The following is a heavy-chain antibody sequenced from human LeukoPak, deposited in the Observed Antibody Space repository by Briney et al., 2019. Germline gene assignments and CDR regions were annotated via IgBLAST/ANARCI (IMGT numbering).Heavy chain of an antibody. J-gene: IGHJ4*02. CDR2: MSSGGANE. CDR3: TRDFRIVVTDY. Sequence: GGSLRLSCAASGFTFTNYALHWVRQAPGKGLEWVAVMSSGGANEYYADSVKGRFTISRDDSKNTLYLQMDSLRTEDTAIYYCTRDFRIVVTDYWGQGTLVTVSS. V-gene: IGHV3-30-3*01. D-gene: IGHD1-26*01. CDR1: GFTFTNYA.